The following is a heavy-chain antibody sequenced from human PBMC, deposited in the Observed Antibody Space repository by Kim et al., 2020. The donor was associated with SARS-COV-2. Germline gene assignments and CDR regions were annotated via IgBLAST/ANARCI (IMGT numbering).Heavy chain of an antibody. CDR2: ISFHGKEQ. CDR1: GFSFGTHG. V-gene: IGHV3-30*18. D-gene: IGHD5-12*01. Sequence: GGSLRLSCFASGFSFGTHGMHWVRQTPVRGLEWLAVISFHGKEQYYAESVRGRFTISRDNSNNTLYLDIHSLTSEDTAVYYCAKDILVASIDYWGQGTAVIVSS. CDR3: AKDILVASIDY. J-gene: IGHJ4*02.